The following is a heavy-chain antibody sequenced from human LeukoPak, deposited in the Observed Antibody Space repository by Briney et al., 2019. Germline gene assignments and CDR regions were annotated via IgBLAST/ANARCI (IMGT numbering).Heavy chain of an antibody. Sequence: SQTLSLTCTVSGGSISSGGYYWSLIRQPPGKGLEWIGYIYHSGSTYYNPSLKSRVTISVDRSKNQFSLKLSSVTAADTAVYYCASGGRNSPFDYWGQGTLVTVSS. V-gene: IGHV4-30-2*01. CDR2: IYHSGST. CDR1: GGSISSGGYY. CDR3: ASGGRNSPFDY. J-gene: IGHJ4*02. D-gene: IGHD4-23*01.